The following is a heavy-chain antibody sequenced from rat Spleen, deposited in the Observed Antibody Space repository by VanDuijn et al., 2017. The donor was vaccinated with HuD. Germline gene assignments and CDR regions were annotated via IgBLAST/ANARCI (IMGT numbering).Heavy chain of an antibody. V-gene: IGHV5-58*01. Sequence: EVQLVESGGGLVQPGRSLKLSCVASGFTFSSYWMYWIRQAPGKGLEWVSSINTDGGSTYYPDSVKGRFTISRDNAENTVYLQMDSLRSEDTATYYCARVGGKYSSYNYLDNWGQGDKVTVSS. CDR1: GFTFSSYW. CDR2: INTDGGST. J-gene: IGHJ2*01. D-gene: IGHD1-2*01. CDR3: ARVGGKYSSYNYLDN.